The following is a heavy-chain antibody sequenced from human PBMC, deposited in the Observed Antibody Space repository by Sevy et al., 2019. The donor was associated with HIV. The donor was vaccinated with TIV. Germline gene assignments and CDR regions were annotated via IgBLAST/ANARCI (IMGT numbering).Heavy chain of an antibody. CDR3: ARSMGYSGSFRTPNWFDP. V-gene: IGHV4-4*07. CDR1: GGSISSYY. J-gene: IGHJ5*02. Sequence: SETLSLTCTVSGGSISSYYWSWIRQPAGKGLEWIGRIDTSGSTNYNPSLKSRVTMSVDTSKNQFSLKLSSVTAADTAVYYCARSMGYSGSFRTPNWFDPWGQGTLVTVSS. CDR2: IDTSGST. D-gene: IGHD1-26*01.